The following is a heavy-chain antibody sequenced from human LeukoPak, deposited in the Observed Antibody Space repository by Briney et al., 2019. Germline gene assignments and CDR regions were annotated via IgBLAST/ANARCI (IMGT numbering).Heavy chain of an antibody. CDR2: IYHSGST. CDR3: ARGGICSSTSCYMPFDY. Sequence: SETLSLTCAVSGGSISSGGYSWSWIRQPPGKGLEWIGYIYHSGSTYYNPSLKSRVTISVDRSKNQFSLKLSSVTAADTAVYYCARGGICSSTSCYMPFDYWGQGTLVTVSS. V-gene: IGHV4-30-2*01. D-gene: IGHD2-2*02. CDR1: GGSISSGGYS. J-gene: IGHJ4*02.